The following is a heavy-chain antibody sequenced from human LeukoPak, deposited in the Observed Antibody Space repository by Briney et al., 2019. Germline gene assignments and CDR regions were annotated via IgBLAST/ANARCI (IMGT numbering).Heavy chain of an antibody. V-gene: IGHV4-59*01. CDR2: IYYSGST. J-gene: IGHJ4*02. CDR1: GGSISSYY. D-gene: IGHD7-27*01. CDR3: ARGPGAASV. Sequence: PSETLSLACTVSGGSISSYYWSWIRQPPGKGPEWIGYIYYSGSTNYNPSLKSRVTISVDTSKNQFSLKLSSVTAADTAVYYCARGPGAASVWGQGTLVTVSS.